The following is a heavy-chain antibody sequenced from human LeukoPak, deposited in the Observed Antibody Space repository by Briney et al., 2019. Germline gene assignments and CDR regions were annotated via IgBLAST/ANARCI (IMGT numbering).Heavy chain of an antibody. V-gene: IGHV1-69*13. D-gene: IGHD2-15*01. CDR3: AGLGYCSGGSCYSALGADY. Sequence: GASVKVSCKASGGTFSSYAISWVRQAPGQGLEWMGEIIPIFGTANYAQKFQGRVTITADESTSTAYMELSSLRSEDTAVYYCAGLGYCSGGSCYSALGADYWGQGTLVTVSS. J-gene: IGHJ4*02. CDR1: GGTFSSYA. CDR2: IIPIFGTA.